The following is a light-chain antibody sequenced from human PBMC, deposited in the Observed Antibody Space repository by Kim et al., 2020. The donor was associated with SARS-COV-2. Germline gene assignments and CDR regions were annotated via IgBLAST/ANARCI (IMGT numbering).Light chain of an antibody. V-gene: IGLV2-11*01. Sequence: QSALTQPGSVSGTPGQSVTISCTGTSSDVGGYNYVSWYQQHPGKAPKLMIYDVNKWPSWDPDRFSGSKSGNTASLTISGLQAEDEADYYCCSFTGSFTYVFGTGTKVTVL. J-gene: IGLJ1*01. CDR3: CSFTGSFTYV. CDR2: DVN. CDR1: SSDVGGYNY.